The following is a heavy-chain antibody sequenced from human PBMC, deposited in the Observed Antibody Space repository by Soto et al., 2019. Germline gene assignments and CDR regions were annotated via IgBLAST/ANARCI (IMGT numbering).Heavy chain of an antibody. CDR2: IYYSGST. Sequence: SETLSLTCAVYGGSFSGYYWSWIRQPPGKGLEWIGYIYYSGSTYYNPSLKSRVTISVDTSKNQFSLKVSSVTAADTAVYYCASDITPRPWGQGTLVTLSS. V-gene: IGHV4-30-4*08. D-gene: IGHD3-9*01. CDR3: ASDITPRP. CDR1: GGSFSGYY. J-gene: IGHJ5*02.